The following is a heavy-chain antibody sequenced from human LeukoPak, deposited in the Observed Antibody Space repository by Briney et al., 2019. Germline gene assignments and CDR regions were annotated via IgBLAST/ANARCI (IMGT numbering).Heavy chain of an antibody. D-gene: IGHD1-26*01. Sequence: GGSLRLSCAASGFTFSSYGMHWVRQAPGKGLEWVALISYDGSTEYYGDSVRGRFTISRDNSKSTMFLQMNSLRDEDTAVYYCATVGMGATIGYWGQGTLVTVSS. CDR1: GFTFSSYG. V-gene: IGHV3-30*03. CDR2: ISYDGSTE. CDR3: ATVGMGATIGY. J-gene: IGHJ4*02.